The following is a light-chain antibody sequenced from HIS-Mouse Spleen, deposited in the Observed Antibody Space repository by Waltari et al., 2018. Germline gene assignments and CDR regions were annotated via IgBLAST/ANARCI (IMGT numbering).Light chain of an antibody. Sequence: QSALTQPAFVSGSPGQSITISCTGTSSDVGGYNYVSWYQQHPGKAPKLMIYDVSNRPSGVSNRFSGSKSGNTAYLTISGLQAEDEADYYCSSYTSSSTLVFGGGTKLTVL. CDR1: SSDVGGYNY. CDR3: SSYTSSSTLV. J-gene: IGLJ2*01. CDR2: DVS. V-gene: IGLV2-14*03.